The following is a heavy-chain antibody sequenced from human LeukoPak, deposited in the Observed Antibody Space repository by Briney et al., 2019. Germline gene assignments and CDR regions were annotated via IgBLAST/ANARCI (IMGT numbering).Heavy chain of an antibody. CDR2: INHSGST. CDR1: GGTFSGYY. D-gene: IGHD3-10*01. Sequence: PSETLSLTCAVYGGTFSGYYWSWIRQPPGKGLEWIGEINHSGSTNYNPSLKSRVTISVDTSKNQFSLKLSSVTAADTAVYYCARGQGPYYYGSGRYFDYWGQGTLVTVSS. V-gene: IGHV4-34*01. CDR3: ARGQGPYYYGSGRYFDY. J-gene: IGHJ4*02.